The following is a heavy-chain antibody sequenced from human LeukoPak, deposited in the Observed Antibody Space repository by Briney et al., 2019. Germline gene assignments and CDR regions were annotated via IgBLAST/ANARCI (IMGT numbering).Heavy chain of an antibody. CDR2: INHSGGT. CDR1: GGSFSGYY. V-gene: IGHV4-34*01. CDR3: ARDRLHDAFDI. Sequence: SETLSLTCAVYGGSFSGYYWSWIRQPPGKGLEWIGEINHSGGTNYNPSLKSRVTISVDTSKNQFSLKLSSVTAADTAVYYCARDRLHDAFDIWGQGTMVTVSS. J-gene: IGHJ3*02.